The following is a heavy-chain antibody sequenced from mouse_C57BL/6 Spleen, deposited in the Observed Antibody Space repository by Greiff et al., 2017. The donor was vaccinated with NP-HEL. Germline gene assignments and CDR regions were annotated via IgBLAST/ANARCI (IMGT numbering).Heavy chain of an antibody. V-gene: IGHV5-4*01. Sequence: EVQRVESGGGLVKPGGSLKLSCAASGFTFSSYAMSWVRQTPEKRLEWVATISDGGSYTYYPDNVKGRFTISRDNAKNNLYLQMSHLKSEDTAMYYCARGWTYWGQGTLVTVSA. CDR3: ARGWTY. D-gene: IGHD2-3*01. CDR2: ISDGGSYT. J-gene: IGHJ3*01. CDR1: GFTFSSYA.